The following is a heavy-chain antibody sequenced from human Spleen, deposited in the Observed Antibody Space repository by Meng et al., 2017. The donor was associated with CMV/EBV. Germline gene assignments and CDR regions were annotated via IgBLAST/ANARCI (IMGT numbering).Heavy chain of an antibody. Sequence: ASVKVSCKASGYTFTGYYIHWVRQAPGQGLEWMGWIKPDSGGTNYAQRFQGRVTMTRDTSISTAYMELSRLRSDDTAVYYCARAELRCSRTSCSGWAFDYWGQGTLVTVSS. CDR1: GYTFTGYY. D-gene: IGHD2-2*01. CDR3: ARAELRCSRTSCSGWAFDY. V-gene: IGHV1-2*02. CDR2: IKPDSGGT. J-gene: IGHJ4*02.